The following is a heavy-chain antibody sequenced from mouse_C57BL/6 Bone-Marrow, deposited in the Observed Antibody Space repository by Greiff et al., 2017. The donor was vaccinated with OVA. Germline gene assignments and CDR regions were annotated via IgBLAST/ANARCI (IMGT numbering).Heavy chain of an antibody. Sequence: QVQLQQPGTELVKPGASVKLSCKASGYTFTSYWMHWVKQRPGQGLEWIGNINPRNGGPNYNGKFKTKATLTVDQSSSTAYMQLSSLTSEDSAVYYCARPYGNFRGYWGQGTAVTVSS. V-gene: IGHV1-53*01. D-gene: IGHD2-1*01. CDR3: ARPYGNFRGY. J-gene: IGHJ4*01. CDR1: GYTFTSYW. CDR2: INPRNGGP.